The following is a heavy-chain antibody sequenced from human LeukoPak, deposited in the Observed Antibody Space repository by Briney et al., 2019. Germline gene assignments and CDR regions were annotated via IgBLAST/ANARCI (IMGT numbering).Heavy chain of an antibody. CDR3: TPGHYASL. D-gene: IGHD2-2*01. J-gene: IGHJ4*02. Sequence: TTGGSLRLSCAASGFTFTSAWMRWVRQAPGKGLEWVGRIQSKTEGGMTDYSAPVKGRFTISRDDSRHTLYLQMDSLKTEDTAVYYCTPGHYASLRGQGTLVTVSS. CDR2: IQSKTEGGMT. CDR1: GFTFTSAW. V-gene: IGHV3-15*01.